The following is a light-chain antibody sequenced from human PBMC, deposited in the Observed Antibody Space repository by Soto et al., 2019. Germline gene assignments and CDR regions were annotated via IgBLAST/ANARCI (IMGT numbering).Light chain of an antibody. CDR2: YAA. J-gene: IGKJ1*01. CDR3: QQRTGRPPWT. Sequence: DIVLTQAPATLSFPPVQSATVSCKASQSIGLAIAWYQHMPGQAPRLRIFYAAQRATGIPARCRGGGSGTDFFPSISSLEPEDFSVYYCQQRTGRPPWTFGLGTKVDIK. V-gene: IGKV3-11*01. CDR1: QSIGLA.